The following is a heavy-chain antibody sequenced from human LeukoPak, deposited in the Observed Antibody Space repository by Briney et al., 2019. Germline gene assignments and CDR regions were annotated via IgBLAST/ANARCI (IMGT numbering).Heavy chain of an antibody. V-gene: IGHV3-30*02. Sequence: GGSLRLSCAASGFTFNNYGMHWVRQAPGKGLEWLAFIRYDGSNTYYADSVKGRFTASRDDSKNTLYLQMNSLRGDDTAVYYCAKDGTSYYYIYYWGQGTLVTVSS. J-gene: IGHJ4*02. CDR1: GFTFNNYG. CDR2: IRYDGSNT. D-gene: IGHD2/OR15-2a*01. CDR3: AKDGTSYYYIYY.